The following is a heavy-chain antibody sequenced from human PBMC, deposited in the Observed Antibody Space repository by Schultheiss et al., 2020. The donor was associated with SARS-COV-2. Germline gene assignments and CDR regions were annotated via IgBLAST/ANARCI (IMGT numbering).Heavy chain of an antibody. D-gene: IGHD1-14*01. V-gene: IGHV3-64*01. CDR1: GFTFSSYA. CDR2: ISSNGGST. Sequence: GGSLRLSCAASGFTFSSYAMHWVRQAPGKGLEYVSAISSNGGSTYYANSVKGRFTISRDNSKSTLSLQMNSLRAEDTAVYYCARKTDNPPRIGYYYYGMDVWGQGTTVTVSS. CDR3: ARKTDNPPRIGYYYYGMDV. J-gene: IGHJ6*02.